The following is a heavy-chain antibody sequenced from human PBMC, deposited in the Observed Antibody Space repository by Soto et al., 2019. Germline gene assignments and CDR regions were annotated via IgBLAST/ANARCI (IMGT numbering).Heavy chain of an antibody. J-gene: IGHJ4*02. D-gene: IGHD2-15*01. V-gene: IGHV4-34*01. CDR1: GFTVSSNY. CDR3: ARGLGYCSGGSCSRAGVYFDY. CDR2: INHRGST. Sequence: PGGSLRLSCAASGFTVSSNYMSWVRQAPEKGLEWIGEINHRGSTNRNPSLKSRVSISVDRSKNQFSLKLTSATAADTALYYCARGLGYCSGGSCSRAGVYFDYWGLGSLVTVSS.